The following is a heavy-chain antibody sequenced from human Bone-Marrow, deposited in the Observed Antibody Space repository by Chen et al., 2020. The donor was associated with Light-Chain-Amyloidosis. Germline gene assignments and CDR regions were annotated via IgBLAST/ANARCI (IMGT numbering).Heavy chain of an antibody. CDR1: GGSFSGYF. CDR3: ATFRAWLGEFDY. J-gene: IGHJ4*02. Sequence: QVQLQQWGAGLLKPSETLSLTCAVYGGSFSGYFWSWIRQPPGKGLEWIGEINQSGSPNYNPSLESRVTISLDTSKNQLSLSLNSVTAADTAVYHCATFRAWLGEFDYWGQGTLVTVSS. V-gene: IGHV4-34*01. D-gene: IGHD3-10*01. CDR2: INQSGSP.